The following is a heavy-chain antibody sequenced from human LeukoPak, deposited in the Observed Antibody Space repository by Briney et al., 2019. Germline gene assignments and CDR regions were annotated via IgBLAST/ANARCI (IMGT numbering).Heavy chain of an antibody. J-gene: IGHJ5*02. CDR1: GFTFSSYG. CDR2: IRYDGSNK. V-gene: IGHV3-30*02. D-gene: IGHD6-19*01. Sequence: PGGSLRLSCAASGFTFSSYGMHWVRQAPGKGLEWVAFIRYDGSNKYYADSVKGRFTISRDNSKNTLYLQMNSLRAEDTAVYYCAKVKDSSRWFQEFDPWGQGTLVTVSS. CDR3: AKVKDSSRWFQEFDP.